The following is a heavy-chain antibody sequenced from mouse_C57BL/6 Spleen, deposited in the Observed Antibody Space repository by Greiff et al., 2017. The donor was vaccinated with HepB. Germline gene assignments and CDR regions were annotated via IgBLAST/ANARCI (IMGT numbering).Heavy chain of an antibody. Sequence: VQLQQPGAELVRPGSSVKLSCKASGYTFTSYWMHWVKQRPIQGLEWIGNIDPSDSETHYNQKFKDKATLTVDKSSSTAYMQLSSLTSEDSAVYYCARRDYYGSSPRYFDVWGTGTTVTVSS. CDR3: ARRDYYGSSPRYFDV. CDR1: GYTFTSYW. V-gene: IGHV1-52*01. CDR2: IDPSDSET. D-gene: IGHD1-1*01. J-gene: IGHJ1*03.